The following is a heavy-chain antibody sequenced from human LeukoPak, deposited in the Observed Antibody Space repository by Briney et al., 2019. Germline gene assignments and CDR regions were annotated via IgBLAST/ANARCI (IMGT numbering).Heavy chain of an antibody. Sequence: PSETLSLTCTVSGGSISSYYWSWIRQPPGKGLEWVGYIYYSGSTNYNPSLKRRVTISVDTSKNQFSLKLSSVTAADTAVYYCARGVRYYDSSGYNAFDIWGQGTMVTVSS. J-gene: IGHJ3*02. CDR3: ARGVRYYDSSGYNAFDI. CDR2: IYYSGST. D-gene: IGHD3-22*01. V-gene: IGHV4-59*01. CDR1: GGSISSYY.